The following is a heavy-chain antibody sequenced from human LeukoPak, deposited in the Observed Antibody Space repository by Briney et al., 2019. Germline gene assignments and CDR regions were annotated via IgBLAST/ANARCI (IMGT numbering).Heavy chain of an antibody. CDR2: TYYSGSTSYNPSYSSGST. V-gene: IGHV4-61*01. D-gene: IGHD2-8*01. J-gene: IGHJ4*02. CDR1: GGSVSSGRYY. CDR3: ARASGVSSYLLPI. Sequence: SETLSLTCTVSGGSVSSGRYYWSWIRQPPGKGLEWIGYTYYSGSTSYNPSYSSGSTNYNPSLKSRVTISIDTSKNQFSLRLNSVTAGDTAVYYCARASGVSSYLLPIWGQGTLVTVSS.